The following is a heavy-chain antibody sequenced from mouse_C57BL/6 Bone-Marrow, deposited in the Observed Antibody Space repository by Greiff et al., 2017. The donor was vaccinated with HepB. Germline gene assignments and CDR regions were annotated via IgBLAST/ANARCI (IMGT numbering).Heavy chain of an antibody. Sequence: EVTVEESGGGLVQPGESLKLSCESNEYEFPSHDMSWVRKTPEKRLELVAAINSDGGSTYYPDTMERRFNISRDNTKKTLYLQMSSLRSEDTALYYCARLLRASFAYWGQGTLVTVSA. D-gene: IGHD1-1*01. CDR2: INSDGGST. CDR3: ARLLRASFAY. V-gene: IGHV5-2*03. CDR1: EYEFPSHD. J-gene: IGHJ3*01.